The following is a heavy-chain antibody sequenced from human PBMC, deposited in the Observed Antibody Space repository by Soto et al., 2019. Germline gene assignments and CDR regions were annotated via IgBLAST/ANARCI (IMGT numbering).Heavy chain of an antibody. CDR1: GYTFNNYA. CDR2: VNTDNAQT. V-gene: IGHV1-3*04. CDR3: ARNIAGGGSYFDY. J-gene: IGHJ4*02. Sequence: QVQLVQSGAEVKKPGASVKVSCKASGYTFNNYAIHWVRQAPGQRPEWMGWVNTDNAQTKYSQNFQGRVTISRDTXTNTAYMDLSSLTSEDTAVYYCARNIAGGGSYFDYWGQGTLVTVSS. D-gene: IGHD1-26*01.